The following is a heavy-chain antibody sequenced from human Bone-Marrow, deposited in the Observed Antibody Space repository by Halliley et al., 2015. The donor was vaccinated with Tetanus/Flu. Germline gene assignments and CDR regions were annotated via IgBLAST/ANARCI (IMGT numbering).Heavy chain of an antibody. CDR2: MVFPGGT. V-gene: IGHV4-59*08. Sequence: GSISSHHWSWIRRPPGKGLEWIGYMVFPGGTNLNPSLKSRATFSMDTSNNQFSLHLTSVTAADTAVYYCAKYPW. CDR1: GSISSHH. J-gene: IGHJ5*02. CDR3: AKYP.